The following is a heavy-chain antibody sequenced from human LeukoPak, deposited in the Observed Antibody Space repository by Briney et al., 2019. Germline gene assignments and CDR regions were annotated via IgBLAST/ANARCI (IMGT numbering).Heavy chain of an antibody. D-gene: IGHD6-19*01. J-gene: IGHJ5*02. CDR2: ISSNGGST. Sequence: GGSLRLSCSASGFTFSSYAMHWVRQAPGKELEYVSAISSNGGSTYYADSVKGRFTISRDNSKNTLYLQMSSLRAEDTAVYYCVKRSGSGWYFWFDPWGQGTLVTVSS. CDR3: VKRSGSGWYFWFDP. CDR1: GFTFSSYA. V-gene: IGHV3-64D*06.